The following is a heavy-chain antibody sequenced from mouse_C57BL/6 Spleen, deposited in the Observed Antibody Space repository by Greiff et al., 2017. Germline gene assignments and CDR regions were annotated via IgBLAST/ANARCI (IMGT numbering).Heavy chain of an antibody. D-gene: IGHD2-3*01. CDR3: ARPNDGYYRYAMDY. CDR2: INPNNGGT. Sequence: VQLQQSGPELVKPGASVKISCKASGYTFTDYYMNWVKQSHGKSLEWIGDINPNNGGTSYNQKFKGKATLTVDKSSSTAYMELRSLTSEDSAVYYCARPNDGYYRYAMDYWGQGTSVTVSS. V-gene: IGHV1-26*01. J-gene: IGHJ4*01. CDR1: GYTFTDYY.